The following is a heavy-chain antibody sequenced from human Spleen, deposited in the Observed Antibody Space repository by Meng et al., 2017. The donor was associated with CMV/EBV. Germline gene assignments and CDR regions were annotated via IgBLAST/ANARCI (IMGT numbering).Heavy chain of an antibody. CDR3: ARGAYCSSTSCYTERGYYYYYGMDV. Sequence: SVKVSCKASGYTFTVYYMHWVRQAPGQGLEWMGGIMPISASANYAQKFQGRVTISTDETTTTVFMDLSSLRFEDTAVYYCARGAYCSSTSCYTERGYYYYYGMDVWGQGTSVTVSS. V-gene: IGHV1-69*05. J-gene: IGHJ6*02. CDR2: IMPISASA. CDR1: GYTFTVYY. D-gene: IGHD2-2*02.